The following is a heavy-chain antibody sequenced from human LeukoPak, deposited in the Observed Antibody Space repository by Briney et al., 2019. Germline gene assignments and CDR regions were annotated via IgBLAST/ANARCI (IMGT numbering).Heavy chain of an antibody. V-gene: IGHV1-69*01. Sequence: SVKVSCKASGGTFSSYAISWVRQAPGQGLEWMGGIIPIFGTANYAQKFQGRVTITADESTSTAYMELSSLRSEDTAVYYCARDITIFGVVRHWGQGTLVTVSS. CDR2: IIPIFGTA. CDR1: GGTFSSYA. J-gene: IGHJ1*01. D-gene: IGHD3-3*01. CDR3: ARDITIFGVVRH.